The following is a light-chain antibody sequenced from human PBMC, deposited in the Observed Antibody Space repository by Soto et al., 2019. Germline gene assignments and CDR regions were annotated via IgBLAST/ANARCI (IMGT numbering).Light chain of an antibody. CDR3: QQYGGSPPYT. Sequence: DIVLTQSPGTLSLSPGERATLSCRASQSISSNHLAWYQQKPGQAPRLLIYGSSTRATGIPDRVSASGSGTDVSLTISRLEPEDSAVYLCQQYGGSPPYTFGQGTKVEIK. CDR1: QSISSNH. V-gene: IGKV3-20*01. J-gene: IGKJ2*01. CDR2: GSS.